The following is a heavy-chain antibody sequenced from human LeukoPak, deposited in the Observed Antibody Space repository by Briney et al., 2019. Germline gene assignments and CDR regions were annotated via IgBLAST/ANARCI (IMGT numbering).Heavy chain of an antibody. Sequence: PGESLKISCKGSGYSFTSYWIGWVRQMPGKGLEWMGIIYPGDSDTRYSPSFQGQVTISADKSISTAYLQWISLKASDTAMYYCARELGVATIGSYFDYCGQGTLVTVSS. D-gene: IGHD5-12*01. V-gene: IGHV5-51*01. J-gene: IGHJ4*02. CDR1: GYSFTSYW. CDR3: ARELGVATIGSYFDY. CDR2: IYPGDSDT.